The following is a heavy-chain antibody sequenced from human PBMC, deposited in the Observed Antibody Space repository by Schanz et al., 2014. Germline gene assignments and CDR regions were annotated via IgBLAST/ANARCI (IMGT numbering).Heavy chain of an antibody. D-gene: IGHD2-2*01. CDR2: IIPILDKT. J-gene: IGHJ6*02. CDR1: GGTFSSST. Sequence: QVQLVQSGAEVKKPGASVKVSCKVSGGTFSSSTLTWVRQAPGQGLEWMGRIIPILDKTNYAQKFQGRVIMTEDTSTDTAYVELSRLTSEDTGVYYCATETSRTWFYNGVDVWGQGTTVTVSS. CDR3: ATETSRTWFYNGVDV. V-gene: IGHV1-69*04.